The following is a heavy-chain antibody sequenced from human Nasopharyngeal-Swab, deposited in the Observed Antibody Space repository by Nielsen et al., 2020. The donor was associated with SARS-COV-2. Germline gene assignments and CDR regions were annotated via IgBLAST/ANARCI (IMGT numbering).Heavy chain of an antibody. CDR3: ATHGGYSSGWFKYAFDI. CDR1: GYSLTNHW. D-gene: IGHD6-19*01. CDR2: FNPGDSNT. J-gene: IGHJ3*02. Sequence: KVSCKGSGYSLTNHWIGWVRQMPGKGLEWMGVFNPGDSNTRYSPSFQGQVTISADKSISTAFLQWSSLKASDTAMYYCATHGGYSSGWFKYAFDIWGQGTMVTVSS. V-gene: IGHV5-51*01.